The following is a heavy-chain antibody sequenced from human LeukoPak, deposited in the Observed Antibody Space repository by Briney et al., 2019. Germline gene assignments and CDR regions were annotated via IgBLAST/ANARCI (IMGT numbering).Heavy chain of an antibody. D-gene: IGHD2-2*01. V-gene: IGHV4-34*01. CDR3: ARGSLPPDSPGIVVVPAAMFFDY. J-gene: IGHJ4*02. CDR1: GGSFSGYY. Sequence: SSETLSLTCAVYGGSFSGYYWSWIRQPPGKGLEWIGEINHSGSTNYNPSLKSRVTISVDTSKNQFSLKLSSVTAADTAVYYCARGSLPPDSPGIVVVPAAMFFDYWGQGTLVTVSS. CDR2: INHSGST.